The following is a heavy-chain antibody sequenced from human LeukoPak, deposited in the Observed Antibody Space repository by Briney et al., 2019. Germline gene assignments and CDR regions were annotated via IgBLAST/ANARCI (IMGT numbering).Heavy chain of an antibody. V-gene: IGHV1-18*01. CDR1: GYTFTSYG. Sequence: GASVKVSCKASGYTFTSYGISWVRQAPGQGLEWMGWISAYNGNTNYAQKLQGRVTMTTDTSTSTAYMELRSLRSDDTAVYYCARTFGHYDFWSGSERGYFDYWGQGTLVTVSS. J-gene: IGHJ4*02. CDR3: ARTFGHYDFWSGSERGYFDY. D-gene: IGHD3-3*01. CDR2: ISAYNGNT.